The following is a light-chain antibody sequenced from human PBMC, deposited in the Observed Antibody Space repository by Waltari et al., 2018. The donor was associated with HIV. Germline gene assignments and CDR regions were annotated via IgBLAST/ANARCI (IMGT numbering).Light chain of an antibody. CDR2: EVS. V-gene: IGLV2-8*01. CDR1: SRDIGIYHF. CDR3: FSYAGNNYLL. Sequence: QSALTQPTSESGSPGQSVTIYCAGTSRDIGIYHFVSWYQHHQGKAPKLMISEVSRRPSGVPDRFSGSKSGNTASLTVSGLQAEDEAAYYCFSYAGNNYLLFGGGTKLTVL. J-gene: IGLJ2*01.